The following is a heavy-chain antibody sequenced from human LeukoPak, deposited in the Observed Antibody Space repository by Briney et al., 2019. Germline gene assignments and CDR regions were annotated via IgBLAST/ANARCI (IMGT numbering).Heavy chain of an antibody. CDR1: GGTFSSYA. CDR3: ARDDYSTPAAFDI. CDR2: IIPIFGTA. D-gene: IGHD4-11*01. V-gene: IGHV1-69*13. Sequence: VKVSCKASGGTFSSYAISWVRQAPGQGLEWVGGIIPIFGTANYAQKFQGRVTITADESTSTAYMELSGLRSEDTAVYYCARDDYSTPAAFDIWGQGTMVTVSS. J-gene: IGHJ3*02.